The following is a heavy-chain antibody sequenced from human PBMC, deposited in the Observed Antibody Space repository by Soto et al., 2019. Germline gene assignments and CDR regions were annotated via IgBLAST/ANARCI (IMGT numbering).Heavy chain of an antibody. Sequence: SETLSLTCAVYGGSFSGYYWSWIRQPPGKGLEWIGEINHSGSTNYNPSLKSRVTISVDTSKNQFSLKLSSVTAADTAVYYCARGPKVLRFLEWLSPTPNWFDPWGQGTLVTVPQ. D-gene: IGHD3-3*01. J-gene: IGHJ5*02. CDR2: INHSGST. CDR1: GGSFSGYY. V-gene: IGHV4-34*01. CDR3: ARGPKVLRFLEWLSPTPNWFDP.